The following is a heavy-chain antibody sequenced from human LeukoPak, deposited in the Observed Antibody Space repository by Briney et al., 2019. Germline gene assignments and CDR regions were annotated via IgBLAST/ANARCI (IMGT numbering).Heavy chain of an antibody. CDR1: GGSISSSNW. Sequence: SETLSLTCAVSGGSISSSNWWSWVRQPPGKGLEWIGEIYHSGSTNYNPSLKSRVTISVDTSKNQFSLKLSSVTAADTAVYYCASGTVVTPYYFDYWGQGTLVTVSS. J-gene: IGHJ4*02. CDR3: ASGTVVTPYYFDY. D-gene: IGHD4-23*01. V-gene: IGHV4-4*02. CDR2: IYHSGST.